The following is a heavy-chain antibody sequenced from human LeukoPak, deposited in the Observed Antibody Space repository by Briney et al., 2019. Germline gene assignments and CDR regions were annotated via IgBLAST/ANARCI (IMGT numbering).Heavy chain of an antibody. CDR3: GRQPTALHNWFDP. CDR2: IYYSGST. D-gene: IGHD2-21*02. V-gene: IGHV4-39*01. CDR1: GGSFSSSTYY. J-gene: IGHJ5*02. Sequence: SETLSLTCTVSGGSFSSSTYYWGWIRQPPGEGLEWIGSIYYSGSTYYNPSLKSRVTLSGDTSKNQFSLKVTSVTAADTAVYYRGRQPTALHNWFDPWGPGTLVTVSS.